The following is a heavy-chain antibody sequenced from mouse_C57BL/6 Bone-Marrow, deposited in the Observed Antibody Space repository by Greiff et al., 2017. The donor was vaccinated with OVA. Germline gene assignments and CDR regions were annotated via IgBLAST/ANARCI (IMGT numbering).Heavy chain of an antibody. CDR2: INPGSGST. Sequence: VQLQQPGAELVKPGASVKMSCKASGYTFTSYWITWVKPRPGQGLEWIGDINPGSGSTNYNEKFKSKATLTVDTPSSTAYLQLSSLTSADSAVYYCAREGIYYYGSIDYWGQGTTLTVSS. D-gene: IGHD1-1*01. J-gene: IGHJ2*01. V-gene: IGHV1-55*01. CDR3: AREGIYYYGSIDY. CDR1: GYTFTSYW.